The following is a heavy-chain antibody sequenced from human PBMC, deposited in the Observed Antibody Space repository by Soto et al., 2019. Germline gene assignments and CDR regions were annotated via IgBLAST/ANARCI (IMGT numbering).Heavy chain of an antibody. CDR3: ARSRVLVRFLEWLVRDAFDI. Sequence: ASVKVSCKASGYTFTGYYMHWVRQAPGQGLEWMGWINPNSGGTNYAQKFQGRVTMTRDTSISTAYMELSRLRSDDTAVYYCARSRVLVRFLEWLVRDAFDIWGQGTMVTVSS. J-gene: IGHJ3*02. D-gene: IGHD3-3*01. CDR2: INPNSGGT. V-gene: IGHV1-2*02. CDR1: GYTFTGYY.